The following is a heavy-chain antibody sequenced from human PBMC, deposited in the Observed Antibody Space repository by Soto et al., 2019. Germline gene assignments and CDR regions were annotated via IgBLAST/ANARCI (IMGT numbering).Heavy chain of an antibody. J-gene: IGHJ6*03. V-gene: IGHV4-39*01. Sequence: PSETLSLTCTVSGGSVSSSSYYWGWVRQPPGKGLEWIGSVYYSGSTYYNPSLESRVTISVDKSKNQFSLKLSSLSAADTAVYYCAGRYPSTKYSYMYARCKRTTV. D-gene: IGHD1-1*01. CDR1: GGSVSSSSYY. CDR3: AGRYPSTKYSYMYA. CDR2: VYYSGST.